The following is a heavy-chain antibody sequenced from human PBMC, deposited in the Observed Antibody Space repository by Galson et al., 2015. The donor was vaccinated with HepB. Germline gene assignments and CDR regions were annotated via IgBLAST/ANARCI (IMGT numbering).Heavy chain of an antibody. CDR3: ARTRNYDFWSGYSNAFDI. V-gene: IGHV1-69*01. D-gene: IGHD3-3*01. J-gene: IGHJ3*02. CDR1: GGTFSSYA. CDR2: IIPIFGTA. Sequence: SCKASGGTFSSYAISWVRQAPGQGLEWMGGIIPIFGTANYAQKFQGRVTITADESTSTAYMELSSLRSEDTAVYYCARTRNYDFWSGYSNAFDIWGQGTMVTVSS.